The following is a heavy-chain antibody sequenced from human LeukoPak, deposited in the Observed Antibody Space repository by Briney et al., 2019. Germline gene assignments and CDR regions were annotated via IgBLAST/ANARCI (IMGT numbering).Heavy chain of an antibody. Sequence: ASVKVSCKASGYTFTGYYIHWVRQAPGQGLEWMGIINPSDATISYTQKFQGRVTMTRDTSTSTLYMELSSLTSEDTAVYYCARAVPGPFFDYWGQGTLVTVSS. CDR1: GYTFTGYY. D-gene: IGHD6-19*01. CDR3: ARAVPGPFFDY. J-gene: IGHJ4*02. CDR2: INPSDATI. V-gene: IGHV1-46*01.